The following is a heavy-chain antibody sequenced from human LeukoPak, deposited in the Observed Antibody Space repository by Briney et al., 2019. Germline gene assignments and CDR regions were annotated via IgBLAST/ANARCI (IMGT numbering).Heavy chain of an antibody. Sequence: PGRSLRLSCAASGFTFDDYAMHWVRQAPGKGLEWVSGISWNSGSIGYADSVKGRFTISRDNSKNTLYLQMNSLRAEDTAVYYCAKDYPNPGYYQQLGRANWFDPWGQGTLVTVSS. D-gene: IGHD6-13*01. CDR2: ISWNSGSI. V-gene: IGHV3-9*01. J-gene: IGHJ5*02. CDR1: GFTFDDYA. CDR3: AKDYPNPGYYQQLGRANWFDP.